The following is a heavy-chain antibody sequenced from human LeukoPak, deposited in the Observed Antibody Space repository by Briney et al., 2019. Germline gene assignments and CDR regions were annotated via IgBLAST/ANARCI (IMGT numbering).Heavy chain of an antibody. D-gene: IGHD3-22*01. Sequence: PSETLSLTCAVYGGSFSGYYWSWIRQPPGKGLEWIGEINHSGSTNYNPSLKSRVTMSVDTSKNQFSLKLSSVTAADTAVYYCARRVHRITMIVVVQDFFDYWGQGTLVTVSS. V-gene: IGHV4-34*01. CDR3: ARRVHRITMIVVVQDFFDY. CDR1: GGSFSGYY. J-gene: IGHJ4*02. CDR2: INHSGST.